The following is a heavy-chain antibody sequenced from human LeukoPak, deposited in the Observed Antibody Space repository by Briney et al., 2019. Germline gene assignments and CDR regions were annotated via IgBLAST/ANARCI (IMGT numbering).Heavy chain of an antibody. CDR2: ISYDGSNK. CDR3: VRDRGGYHYFDY. V-gene: IGHV3-30*03. Sequence: GGSLRLSCAASGFTFSNYGMHWVRQAPGQGLEWVAVISYDGSNKYYADSVKGRFTISRDNSRNTLYLQMNSLRADDTAVYFCVRDRGGYHYFDYWGQGTLVTVSS. D-gene: IGHD3-16*02. CDR1: GFTFSNYG. J-gene: IGHJ4*02.